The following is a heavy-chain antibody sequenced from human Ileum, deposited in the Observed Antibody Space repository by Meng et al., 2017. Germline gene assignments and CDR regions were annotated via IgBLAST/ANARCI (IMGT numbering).Heavy chain of an antibody. CDR2: IFQSGRT. D-gene: IGHD3-22*01. CDR3: ATSNDRDVYYLGY. Sequence: QVPLQESGPRLVQPSGTLSLTCAVSVTWWSWVRQPPGKGLEWIGEIFQSGRTNYNPSLKSRVTISIDKSKSQISLQLSAVTAADTAVYSCATSNDRDVYYLGYWGQGTLVTVSS. J-gene: IGHJ4*02. CDR1: VTW. V-gene: IGHV4-4*02.